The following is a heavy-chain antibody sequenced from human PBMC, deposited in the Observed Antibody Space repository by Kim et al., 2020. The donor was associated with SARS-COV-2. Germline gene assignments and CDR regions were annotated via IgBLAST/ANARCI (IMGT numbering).Heavy chain of an antibody. Sequence: GGSLRLSCAVSGFTFSDHYMDWVRQAPGKGLEWVGRTRNKAHSYTTEYAASVKGRFTISRDDSKNSLYLLMNSLKTEDTAVYYCARDRGMDVWGQGTTVTVSS. CDR1: GFTFSDHY. CDR2: TRNKAHSYTT. V-gene: IGHV3-72*01. J-gene: IGHJ6*02. CDR3: ARDRGMDV.